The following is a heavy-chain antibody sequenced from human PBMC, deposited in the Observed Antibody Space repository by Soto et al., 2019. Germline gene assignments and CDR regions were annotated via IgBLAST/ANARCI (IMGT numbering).Heavy chain of an antibody. D-gene: IGHD1-26*01. CDR3: AREAELTY. J-gene: IGHJ4*02. V-gene: IGHV1-3*01. CDR2: INAGNGNT. Sequence: ASVKVSCKASGYTFTSYAMHWVRQAPGQRLEWMGWINAGNGNTKYSQKFQGRVTITRDTSASTAYKELSSLRSEDTAVYYCAREAELTYWGQGTLVTVSS. CDR1: GYTFTSYA.